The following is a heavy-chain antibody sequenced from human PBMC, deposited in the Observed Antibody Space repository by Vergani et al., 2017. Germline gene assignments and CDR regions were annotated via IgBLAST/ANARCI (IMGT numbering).Heavy chain of an antibody. CDR3: ARDKGCTNGVCYWMYYYFDY. D-gene: IGHD2-8*01. CDR2: IIPILGIA. V-gene: IGHV1-69*09. J-gene: IGHJ4*02. CDR1: GGTFSSYT. Sequence: QVQLVQSGAEVKKPGSSVKVSCKASGGTFSSYTISWVRQAPGQGLEWMGRIIPILGIANYAQKFQGRVTITADKSTSTAYMELSSLRSEDTAVYYCARDKGCTNGVCYWMYYYFDYWGQGTLVTVSS.